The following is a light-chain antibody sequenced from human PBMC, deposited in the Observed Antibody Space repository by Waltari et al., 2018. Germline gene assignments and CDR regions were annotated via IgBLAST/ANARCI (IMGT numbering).Light chain of an antibody. Sequence: SALTQPASVSGSPGQSITISCTGTSRDVGAYTYISWYQLHPGTVPKVMFFDVSNRPSGVSNRCSGSKSGNTASLTISGLQAEDEADYYCTSYTSRNTLVFGSGTKVTVL. V-gene: IGLV2-14*03. CDR3: TSYTSRNTLV. J-gene: IGLJ1*01. CDR1: SRDVGAYTY. CDR2: DVS.